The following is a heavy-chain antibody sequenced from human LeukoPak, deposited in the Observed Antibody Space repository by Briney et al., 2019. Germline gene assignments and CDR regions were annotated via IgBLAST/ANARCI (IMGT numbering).Heavy chain of an antibody. CDR3: ARDYHGDYYFDY. D-gene: IGHD4-17*01. V-gene: IGHV3-48*01. CDR1: GFTFSSFA. J-gene: IGHJ4*02. CDR2: ISSSGSTI. Sequence: GGSLRLSCAASGFTFSSFAMNWVRQAPGKGLEWVSSISSSGSTIYYADSVKGRFTISRDNAKSSLYLQMNSLRAEDTAVYYCARDYHGDYYFDYWGQGTLVTVSS.